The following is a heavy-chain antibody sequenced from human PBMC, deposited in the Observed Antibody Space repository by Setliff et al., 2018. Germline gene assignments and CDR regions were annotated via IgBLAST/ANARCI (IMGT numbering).Heavy chain of an antibody. CDR2: IYYSGNT. Sequence: SETLSLTCTVSGGSIRNYYWSWIRQPPGKGLEWIGYIYYSGNTNYNPSLKSRVTISVDTSKNQFSLKLSSVTAADTAVYFCARGYYNFLSGHYTPYYFDYWGQGTLVTVSS. CDR1: GGSIRNYY. CDR3: ARGYYNFLSGHYTPYYFDY. D-gene: IGHD3-3*01. J-gene: IGHJ4*02. V-gene: IGHV4-59*01.